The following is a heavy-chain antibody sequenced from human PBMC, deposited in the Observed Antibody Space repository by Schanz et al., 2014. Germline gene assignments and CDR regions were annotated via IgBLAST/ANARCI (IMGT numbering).Heavy chain of an antibody. V-gene: IGHV3-7*04. CDR1: GFTFSKYW. D-gene: IGHD3-10*01. CDR3: ARDNYYGSGSCAY. CDR2: IKQDGSEK. Sequence: EVQLVESGGGVVQPGGSLRLSCGGSGFTFSKYWMSWVRQAPGKGLEWVANIKQDGSEKYYVDAVKGRFTISRDNAKNSMYLHMKSLRGEDTAVYYCARDNYYGSGSCAYWGQGTLVTVSS. J-gene: IGHJ4*02.